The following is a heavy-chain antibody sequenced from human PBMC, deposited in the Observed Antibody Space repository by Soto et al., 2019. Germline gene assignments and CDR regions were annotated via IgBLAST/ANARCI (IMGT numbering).Heavy chain of an antibody. V-gene: IGHV3-48*01. D-gene: IGHD3-10*01. J-gene: IGHJ4*02. CDR2: ISSSSSTI. Sequence: EVQLVASGGGLVQPGGSLRLSCAASGFTFSSYSMNWVRQAPGKGLEWVSYISSSSSTIYYADSVKGRFTISRDNAKNSLYLQMNSLRAEDTAVYYCARRGGSGRKYPGMFYWGQGTLVTVSS. CDR1: GFTFSSYS. CDR3: ARRGGSGRKYPGMFY.